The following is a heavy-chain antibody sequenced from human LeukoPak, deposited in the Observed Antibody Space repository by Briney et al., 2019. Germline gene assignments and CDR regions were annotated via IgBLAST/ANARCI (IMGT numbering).Heavy chain of an antibody. V-gene: IGHV3-33*01. J-gene: IGHJ6*04. Sequence: GGSLRPPGPPPGFTSITYAMNGSPRAPGKGLKGWAFIWYDGSNKYYADSVKGRFTISRDNSKNTLYLQMNSLRAEGTAVYYCASGYCSSTSCYNPMDVWGKGTTVTVSS. CDR1: GFTSITYA. CDR2: IWYDGSNK. D-gene: IGHD2-2*02. CDR3: ASGYCSSTSCYNPMDV.